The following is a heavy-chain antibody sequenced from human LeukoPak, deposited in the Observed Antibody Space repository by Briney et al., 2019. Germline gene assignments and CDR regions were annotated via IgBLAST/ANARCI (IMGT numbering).Heavy chain of an antibody. CDR3: AKDSGEWEHFDY. D-gene: IGHD1-26*01. Sequence: GGSLRLSCAASGFTFDDYTMHWVRQAPGKGLEWVSLISWDGGSTYYADSVKGRFTISRDNSKNSLYLQMNSLRTEDTALYYCAKDSGEWEHFDYWGQGTLVTVSP. V-gene: IGHV3-43*01. CDR1: GFTFDDYT. J-gene: IGHJ4*02. CDR2: ISWDGGST.